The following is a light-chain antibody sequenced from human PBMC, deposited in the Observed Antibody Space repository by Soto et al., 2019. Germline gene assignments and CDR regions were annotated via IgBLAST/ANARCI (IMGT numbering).Light chain of an antibody. J-gene: IGLJ1*01. CDR1: RSDVGSYNY. CDR2: DVS. Sequence: QSALTQPASVYGSPGQSITISCTGTRSDVGSYNYVAWYQQHPDKAPKLMIYDVSNRSSGISNRFSGSKSGNTASLTIAGLQAEDEADYYCSSYTTSSTVVFGTGTKLTVL. V-gene: IGLV2-14*03. CDR3: SSYTTSSTVV.